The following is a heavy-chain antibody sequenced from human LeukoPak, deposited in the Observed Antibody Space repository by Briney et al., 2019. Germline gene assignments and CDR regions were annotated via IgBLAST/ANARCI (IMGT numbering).Heavy chain of an antibody. CDR3: ARSSSVLWWYLDY. J-gene: IGHJ4*02. V-gene: IGHV3-48*03. Sequence: GGSLRLSCAASVFTFSSYEMNWVRQAPGKGLEWVAYTRSSGSTIYYADSVKGRFTISRDNAKNSLYLQMNSLRAEDTAVYYCARSSSVLWWYLDYWGQGTLVTVSS. D-gene: IGHD2-21*01. CDR2: TRSSGSTI. CDR1: VFTFSSYE.